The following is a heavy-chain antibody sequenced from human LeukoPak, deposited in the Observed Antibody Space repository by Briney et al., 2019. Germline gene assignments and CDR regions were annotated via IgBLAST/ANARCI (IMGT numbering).Heavy chain of an antibody. J-gene: IGHJ4*02. CDR2: ISGSGGST. CDR3: AKDSSYYYDSSGYYRPDC. D-gene: IGHD3-22*01. CDR1: GFTFSSYA. Sequence: GGSLRLSCAASGFTFSSYAMSWVRQAPGKGLEWVSAISGSGGSTYYADSVKGRFTISRDNSKNTLYLQMNSLRAEDTAVYYCAKDSSYYYDSSGYYRPDCWGQGTLVTVSS. V-gene: IGHV3-23*01.